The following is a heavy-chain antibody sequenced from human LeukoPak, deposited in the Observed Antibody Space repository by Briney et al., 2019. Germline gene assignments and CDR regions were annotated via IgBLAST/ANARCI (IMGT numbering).Heavy chain of an antibody. D-gene: IGHD2-21*01. CDR1: GFTFSGSA. Sequence: GGSLRPSCAASGFTFSGSAMHWVRQASGKGLEWVGRIRSKANSYATAYAASVKGRFTISRDDSKNTAYLQMNSLKTEDTAVYYCCVVVSWYFDYWGQGTLVTVSS. V-gene: IGHV3-73*01. CDR2: IRSKANSYAT. J-gene: IGHJ4*02. CDR3: CVVVSWYFDY.